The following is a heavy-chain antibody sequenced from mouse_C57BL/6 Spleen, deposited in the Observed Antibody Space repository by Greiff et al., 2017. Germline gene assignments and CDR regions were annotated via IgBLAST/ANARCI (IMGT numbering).Heavy chain of an antibody. CDR2: IYPGDGDT. Sequence: VQLQQSGPELVKPGASVKISCKASGYAFSSSWMNWVKQRPGKGLEWIGRIYPGDGDTNYNGKFKGQATLTAGKSSSPAYMQISSLTSEDSAVYFCARRDYGSSYYFDYWGQGTTLTVSS. D-gene: IGHD1-1*01. V-gene: IGHV1-82*01. J-gene: IGHJ2*01. CDR3: ARRDYGSSYYFDY. CDR1: GYAFSSSW.